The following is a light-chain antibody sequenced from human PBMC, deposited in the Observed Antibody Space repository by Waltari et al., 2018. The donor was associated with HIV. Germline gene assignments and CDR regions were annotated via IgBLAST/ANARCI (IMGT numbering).Light chain of an antibody. V-gene: IGKV1-39*01. CDR1: QTITGY. CDR2: GAS. Sequence: DIQMTQSPSSLSASVGDRVTITCRASQTITGYLNWYQQKPGKAPNLLIYGASTLQTGVPSRFSGTGSVTDYTLTISLLQPEDFATYYCQQSYIIPYTFGQGTKLEIK. CDR3: QQSYIIPYT. J-gene: IGKJ2*01.